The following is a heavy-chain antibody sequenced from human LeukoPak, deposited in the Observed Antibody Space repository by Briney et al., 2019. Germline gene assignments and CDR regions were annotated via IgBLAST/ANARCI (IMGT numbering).Heavy chain of an antibody. J-gene: IGHJ4*02. CDR1: GFTFTHAW. CDR3: TADPPGYSSLIDH. CDR2: IKTENAGGTI. Sequence: SPGGSLRLSCAASGFTFTHAWMLWVRQAPGKGLEWVGRIKTENAGGTIDYGAPVKGRFTISRDDSKSTLYLQMNSLKIEDTAVHYCTADPPGYSSLIDHWGQGTLVTVSS. D-gene: IGHD6-19*01. V-gene: IGHV3-15*07.